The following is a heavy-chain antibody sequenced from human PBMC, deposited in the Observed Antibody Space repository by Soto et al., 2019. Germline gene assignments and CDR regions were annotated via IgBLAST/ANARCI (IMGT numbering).Heavy chain of an antibody. J-gene: IGHJ4*02. Sequence: PGGSLRLSCAASGFTFSSYDMHWVRQATGKGLEWVSAIDTAGDTYYPGSVKGRFTISRENAKNSLYLQMNSLRAGDTAVYYCARAQGIAAARGFDYWGQGTLVTVSS. D-gene: IGHD6-13*01. V-gene: IGHV3-13*01. CDR2: IDTAGDT. CDR1: GFTFSSYD. CDR3: ARAQGIAAARGFDY.